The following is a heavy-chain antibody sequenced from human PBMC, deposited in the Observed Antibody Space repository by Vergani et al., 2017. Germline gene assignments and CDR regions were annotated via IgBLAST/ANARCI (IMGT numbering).Heavy chain of an antibody. CDR1: GFTVSSNY. D-gene: IGHD5-18*01. J-gene: IGHJ4*02. V-gene: IGHV3-66*02. CDR2: IYSGGST. Sequence: EVQLLESGGGLVQPGGSLRLSCAASGFTVSSNYMSWVRQAPGKGLEWVSVIYSGGSTYYADSVKGRFTISRDNSKNTLYLQMNSLRAEDTAVYYCARANVDTAMVFDYWGQGTLVTVSS. CDR3: ARANVDTAMVFDY.